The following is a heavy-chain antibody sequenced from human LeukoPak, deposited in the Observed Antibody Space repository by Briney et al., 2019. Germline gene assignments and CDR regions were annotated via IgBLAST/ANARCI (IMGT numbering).Heavy chain of an antibody. D-gene: IGHD2-2*01. CDR3: ARGVRNQLLSEY. CDR2: MNPNSGNT. V-gene: IGHV1-8*01. CDR1: GYTFSAYD. J-gene: IGHJ4*01. Sequence: ASVRASCKTSGYTFSAYDVTWVRQAPGQGREWMGWMNPNSGNTGSAQKCWGRLTMTSNASISSAYMELHRLTSADTAVYYCARGVRNQLLSEYWGQGTLITVSS.